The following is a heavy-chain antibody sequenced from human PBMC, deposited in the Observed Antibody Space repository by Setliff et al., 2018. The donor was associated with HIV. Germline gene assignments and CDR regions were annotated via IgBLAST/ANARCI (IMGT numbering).Heavy chain of an antibody. Sequence: PSETLSLTCAVSGYSISSGYYWGWIRQPPGKGLEWIGSIYHSGRTYYNPSLKSRVTISEDTSKNQFSLKLSSVTAADTAVYYCVREDKVAGTYYWGQGTLVTVSS. V-gene: IGHV4-38-2*01. CDR2: IYHSGRT. CDR1: GYSISSGYY. J-gene: IGHJ4*02. CDR3: VREDKVAGTYY. D-gene: IGHD6-19*01.